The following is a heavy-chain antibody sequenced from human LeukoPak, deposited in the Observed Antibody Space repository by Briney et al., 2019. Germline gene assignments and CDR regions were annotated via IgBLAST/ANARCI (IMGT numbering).Heavy chain of an antibody. CDR1: GGSFSGYY. Sequence: SETLSLTCAVYGGSFSGYYWSWIRQPPGKGLEWIGEIKHSGSTNYNPSLKSRVTISVDTSKNQFSLKLSSVTAADTAVYYCARRSGSYYHYWGQGTLVTVSS. V-gene: IGHV4-34*01. CDR3: ARRSGSYYHY. CDR2: IKHSGST. J-gene: IGHJ4*02. D-gene: IGHD1-26*01.